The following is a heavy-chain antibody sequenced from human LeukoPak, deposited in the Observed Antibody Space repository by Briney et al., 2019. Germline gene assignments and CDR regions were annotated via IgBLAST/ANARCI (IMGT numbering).Heavy chain of an antibody. Sequence: ASVKVSCKASGYTFTSYGISWVRQAPGHGLEWKGWISAYNGNTNYAQKLQGRVTMTTDTSTSKAYLELRSMRSDATAVYYCARDSRITIFGVASNWFEPWGEGTLVTVSS. D-gene: IGHD3-3*01. J-gene: IGHJ5*02. CDR3: ARDSRITIFGVASNWFEP. V-gene: IGHV1-18*01. CDR2: ISAYNGNT. CDR1: GYTFTSYG.